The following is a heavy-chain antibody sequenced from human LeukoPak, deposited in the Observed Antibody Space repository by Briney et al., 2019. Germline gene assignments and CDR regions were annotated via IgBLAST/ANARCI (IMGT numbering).Heavy chain of an antibody. Sequence: PGGSLRLSCAASGFTFSRYWMSWVRQAPGKGLEWVANIKQDGSQKYYVDSVKGRFTISRDNPKDSLYLQMNSPRAEDTAVYYCAREGGYGGVFDYWGQGSLVTVSS. D-gene: IGHD5-12*01. CDR2: IKQDGSQK. J-gene: IGHJ4*02. V-gene: IGHV3-7*05. CDR3: AREGGYGGVFDY. CDR1: GFTFSRYW.